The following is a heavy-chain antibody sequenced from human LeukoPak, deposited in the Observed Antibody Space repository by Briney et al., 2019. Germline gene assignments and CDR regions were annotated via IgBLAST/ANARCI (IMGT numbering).Heavy chain of an antibody. CDR1: GFSFSAAW. CDR3: VNLGYSD. CDR2: IKNDGSDK. Sequence: GGSLRLSCEASGFSFSAAWKTWVRQAPGKGLEWVATIKNDGSDKYYVDSVKGRFTLSRDNAKNLVYLRMNSLRVEDTAVYYCVNLGYSDGGQGTLVTVSS. J-gene: IGHJ4*02. V-gene: IGHV3-7*01. D-gene: IGHD5-12*01.